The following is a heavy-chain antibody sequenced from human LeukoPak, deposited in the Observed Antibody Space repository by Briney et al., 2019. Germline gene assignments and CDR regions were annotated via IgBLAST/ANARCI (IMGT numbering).Heavy chain of an antibody. CDR3: ARAYDGIVVVKVDY. J-gene: IGHJ4*02. CDR1: GFTFSSYA. D-gene: IGHD3-22*01. CDR2: ISYDGSNK. V-gene: IGHV3-30-3*01. Sequence: GGSLRLSCAASGFTFSSYAMHWVRQAPGKGLEWVAVISYDGSNKYYADSVEGRFTISRDNSKNTLYLQMNSLRAEDTAVYYCARAYDGIVVVKVDYWGQGTLVTVSS.